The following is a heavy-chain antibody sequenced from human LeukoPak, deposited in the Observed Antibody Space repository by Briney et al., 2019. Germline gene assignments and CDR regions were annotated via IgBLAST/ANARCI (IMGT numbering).Heavy chain of an antibody. V-gene: IGHV3-53*01. CDR1: GFTVSSNY. D-gene: IGHD3-10*01. CDR2: IYSGGST. Sequence: GSLRLSCAASGFTVSSNYMSWVRQAPGKGLEWVSVIYSGGSTYYADSVKGRFTISRDNSKNTLYLQMNSLRAEDTAVYYCAREFGQPNDAFDIWGQGTMVTVSS. CDR3: AREFGQPNDAFDI. J-gene: IGHJ3*02.